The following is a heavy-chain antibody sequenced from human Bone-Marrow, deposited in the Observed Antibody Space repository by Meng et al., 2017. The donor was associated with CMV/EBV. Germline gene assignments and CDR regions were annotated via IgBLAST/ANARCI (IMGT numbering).Heavy chain of an antibody. CDR1: GFSFSGYW. CDR3: AKDRSTVVTPRYYYGMDV. CDR2: IRYDGSNK. J-gene: IGHJ6*02. V-gene: IGHV3-30*02. Sequence: GESLKISCVASGFSFSGYWMTWVRQAPGKGLEWVAFIRYDGSNKYYADSVKGRFTISRDNSKNTLYLQMNSLRAEDTAVYYCAKDRSTVVTPRYYYGMDVWGQGTTVTVSS. D-gene: IGHD4-23*01.